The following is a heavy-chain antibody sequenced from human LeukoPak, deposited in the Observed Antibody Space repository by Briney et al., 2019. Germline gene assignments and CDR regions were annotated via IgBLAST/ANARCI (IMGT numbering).Heavy chain of an antibody. D-gene: IGHD3-10*01. J-gene: IGHJ4*02. CDR3: VRDRSRFGESD. CDR1: GFIFRNYG. Sequence: GGSLRLSCSASGFIFRNYGMSWVRQAPGKGLEWVANINQDGSEKYYVESVKGRFIISRDNAKNSLYLQMNSLIAEDTALYYCVRDRSRFGESDWGQGTLVTVSS. V-gene: IGHV3-7*01. CDR2: INQDGSEK.